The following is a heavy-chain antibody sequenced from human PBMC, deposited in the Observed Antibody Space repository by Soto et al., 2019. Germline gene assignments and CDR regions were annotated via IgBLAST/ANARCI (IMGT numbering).Heavy chain of an antibody. CDR3: ARGPGYSSGWYGDY. CDR2: IYYSGST. CDR1: GGSISSGGYY. D-gene: IGHD6-19*01. J-gene: IGHJ4*02. Sequence: QVQLQESGPGLVKPSQTLSLTCTVSGGSISSGGYYWSWIRQRPVKGLGRIGYIYYSGSTYYNPSLKSRVTISVDTSKNQFSLKLSSVTAADTAVYYCARGPGYSSGWYGDYWGQGTLVTVSS. V-gene: IGHV4-31*03.